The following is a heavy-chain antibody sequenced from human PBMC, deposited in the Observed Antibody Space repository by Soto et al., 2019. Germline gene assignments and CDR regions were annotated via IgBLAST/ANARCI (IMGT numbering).Heavy chain of an antibody. CDR1: GFTFSTYW. J-gene: IGHJ4*02. Sequence: EVHLVESGGGLVHPGGSLRLSCAASGFTFSTYWMNWVRQAPGKGLEWVAIMNQDGSKKYYVDSVEGRFTISRDNAKNSLYLHMNSLRAEDTAAHYCARDMGRSADASEFDYWGQGTLVTVSS. CDR3: ARDMGRSADASEFDY. V-gene: IGHV3-7*01. CDR2: MNQDGSKK. D-gene: IGHD2-15*01.